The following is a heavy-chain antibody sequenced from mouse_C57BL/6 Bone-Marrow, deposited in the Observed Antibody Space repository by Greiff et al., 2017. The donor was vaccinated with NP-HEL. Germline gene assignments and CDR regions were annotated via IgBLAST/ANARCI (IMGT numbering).Heavy chain of an antibody. CDR2: IYPGDGDT. Sequence: QVHVKQSGPELVKPGASVKISCKASGYAFSSSWMNWVKQRPGKGLEWIGRIYPGDGDTNYNGKFKGKATLTADKSSSTAYMQLSSLTSEDSAVYFCARQLEDAYWGQGTLVTVSA. CDR1: GYAFSSSW. J-gene: IGHJ3*01. V-gene: IGHV1-82*01. CDR3: ARQLEDAY.